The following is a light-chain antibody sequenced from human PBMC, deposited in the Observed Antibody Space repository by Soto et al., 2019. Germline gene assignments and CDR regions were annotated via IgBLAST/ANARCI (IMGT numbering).Light chain of an antibody. CDR1: QSISSW. Sequence: SQSISSWLAWYQQKPGKAPKLLIYKASSLESGVPSRFSGSGSGTEFTLTISSLQPDDFATYYCQQYNSFPYTFGQGTKVDIK. CDR3: QQYNSFPYT. V-gene: IGKV1-5*03. J-gene: IGKJ2*01. CDR2: KAS.